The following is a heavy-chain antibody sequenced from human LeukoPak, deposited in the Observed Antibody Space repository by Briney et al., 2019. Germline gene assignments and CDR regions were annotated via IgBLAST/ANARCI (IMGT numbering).Heavy chain of an antibody. Sequence: GGSLRLSCAASGFTFSSYAMHWVRQAPGKGLEYVSAISSNGGSTYYANSVKGRFTISRDNAKNSLYLQMNSLRAEDTAVYYCARLSYNWNYVEAFDIWGQGTMVTVSS. J-gene: IGHJ3*02. CDR2: ISSNGGST. V-gene: IGHV3-64*01. D-gene: IGHD1-7*01. CDR3: ARLSYNWNYVEAFDI. CDR1: GFTFSSYA.